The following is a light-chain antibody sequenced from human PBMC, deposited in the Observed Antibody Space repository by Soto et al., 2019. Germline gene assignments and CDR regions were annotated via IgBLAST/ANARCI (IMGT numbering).Light chain of an antibody. CDR3: QQRSNWLYT. V-gene: IGKV3-11*01. Sequence: EIVLTQSPATLSLSPGVRATLSCRASQRVSSYLAWYQQKPGQAPRLLIYDASNRATGIPARFSGSGSGTDFTLTISSLEPEDFAVYYCQQRSNWLYTFGQGTKLEIK. CDR1: QRVSSY. J-gene: IGKJ2*01. CDR2: DAS.